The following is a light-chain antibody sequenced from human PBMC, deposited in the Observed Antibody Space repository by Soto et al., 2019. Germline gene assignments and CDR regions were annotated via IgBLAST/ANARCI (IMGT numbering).Light chain of an antibody. CDR3: QQYDNWPPWT. J-gene: IGKJ1*01. CDR2: GAS. Sequence: DIQMTQSPSSLSASVGDRVTITCRASQGIRYALGWYQQKPGSAPKRLIYGASILQNGVPSRFGGSGSGTEFTLTISSLQSEDFAVYYCQQYDNWPPWTFGRGTK. V-gene: IGKV1-17*01. CDR1: QGIRYA.